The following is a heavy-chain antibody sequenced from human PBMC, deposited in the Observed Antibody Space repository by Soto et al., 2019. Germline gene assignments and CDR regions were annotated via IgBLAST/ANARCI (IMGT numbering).Heavy chain of an antibody. D-gene: IGHD6-19*01. V-gene: IGHV4-38-2*02. CDR1: GYSISSCSY. CDR2: IYHGGTT. J-gene: IGHJ4*01. CDR3: ARVHVMVVAGSTFDY. Sequence: SETLSLTCTVSGYSISSCSYWAWIRQPPGKGPEWIASIYHGGTTFYNPSLKSRITISVDTSNNQFSLKLTSVTAADTAVYYCARVHVMVVAGSTFDYWGHGTLVTVSS.